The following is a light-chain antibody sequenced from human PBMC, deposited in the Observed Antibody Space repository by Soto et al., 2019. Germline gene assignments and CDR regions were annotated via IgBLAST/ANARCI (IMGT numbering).Light chain of an antibody. V-gene: IGKV1-5*01. CDR3: QQYSSLYT. CDR2: DAS. Sequence: DVPMTQSPSTLSASVGDRVTITCRASQSISGWLAWYQQKPGKVPKLLIYDASSLESGVPSRFSGSGSGTEFTLTNSSLQPDDLATYYCQQYSSLYTFGHGTKLEIK. J-gene: IGKJ2*01. CDR1: QSISGW.